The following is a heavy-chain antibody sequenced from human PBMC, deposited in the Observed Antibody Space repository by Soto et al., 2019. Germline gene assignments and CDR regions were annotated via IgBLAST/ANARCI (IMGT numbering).Heavy chain of an antibody. CDR2: ISGSGGTT. D-gene: IGHD4-17*01. CDR1: GFTFSYA. J-gene: IGHJ4*02. V-gene: IGHV3-23*01. CDR3: AKWGDYGLFDY. Sequence: PGGSLRLSCAASGFTFSYAMSWVRQAPGQGLEWVSGISGSGGTTYYADSVKGRFTISRDNSENTLYLQMNSLRAEDTAVYYCAKWGDYGLFDYWGQGTLVTVSS.